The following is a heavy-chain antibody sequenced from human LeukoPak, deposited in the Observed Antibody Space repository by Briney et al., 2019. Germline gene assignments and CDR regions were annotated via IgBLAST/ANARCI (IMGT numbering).Heavy chain of an antibody. V-gene: IGHV1-2*02. CDR3: ARSPSYRVGATTRYYYGMDV. D-gene: IGHD1-26*01. Sequence: SVKVSCEASGYTLTGYYMHCVRQAPGQGDEWRGWINPNSGGTNYAQKFQGRVTRNRDTPISTAYRELSTLRSDATAVYYCARSPSYRVGATTRYYYGMDVWGQGTTVTVSS. J-gene: IGHJ6*02. CDR2: INPNSGGT. CDR1: GYTLTGYY.